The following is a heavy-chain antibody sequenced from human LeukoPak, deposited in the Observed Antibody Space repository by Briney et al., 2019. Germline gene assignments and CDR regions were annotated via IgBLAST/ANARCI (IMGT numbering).Heavy chain of an antibody. V-gene: IGHV3-23*01. CDR3: TRDEEGASREFDY. Sequence: GGSLRLSCAGSGFTFSSCGMSWVRQAPGKGLEWVSTISASGYNTYYADAVQGRFTISRDNSKNTLFLQMNSLRVEDTAVYYCTRDEEGASREFDYWGQGALVTVSS. J-gene: IGHJ4*02. D-gene: IGHD1-26*01. CDR2: ISASGYNT. CDR1: GFTFSSCG.